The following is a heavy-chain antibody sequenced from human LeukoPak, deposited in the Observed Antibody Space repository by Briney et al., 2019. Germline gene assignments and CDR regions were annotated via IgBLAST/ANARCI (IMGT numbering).Heavy chain of an antibody. J-gene: IGHJ4*02. V-gene: IGHV4-30-4*01. CDR1: GGSISSGDYY. Sequence: SETLSLTCTVSGGSISSGDYYWRWIRQPPGKGLEWIGYIYYSGSTYYNPSLKSRVTIYVDTSKNQFSLKLNSVTAADTAVYYCARLQGGRSGYYPFNQWGQGTLVTVSS. CDR2: IYYSGST. CDR3: ARLQGGRSGYYPFNQ. D-gene: IGHD3-22*01.